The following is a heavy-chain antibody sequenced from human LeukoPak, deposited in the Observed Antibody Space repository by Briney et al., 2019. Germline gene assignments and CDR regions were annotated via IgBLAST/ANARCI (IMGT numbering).Heavy chain of an antibody. D-gene: IGHD2-2*01. CDR1: GFTFSSYA. CDR3: AREDCSSTSCYDRQGGYFDY. V-gene: IGHV3-30*04. CDR2: ISYDGSNK. Sequence: GGSLRLSCAASGFTFSSYAMHWVRQAPGKGLEWVAVISYDGSNKYYADSVKGRFTISRDNSKTTLYLQMNSLRAEDTAVYYCAREDCSSTSCYDRQGGYFDYWGQGTLVTVSS. J-gene: IGHJ4*02.